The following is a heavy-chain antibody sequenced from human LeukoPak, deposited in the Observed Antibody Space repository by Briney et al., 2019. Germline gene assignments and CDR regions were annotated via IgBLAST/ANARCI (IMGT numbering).Heavy chain of an antibody. Sequence: GGSLRLSCAASGFTFSNYNMNWVRQAPGKGLEWVSSISSSSSYIYYADSVRGRFTISRDNTKNSLYLQMNSLRAEDTAVYYCARDSPYGTAGYWGQGTLVTVSS. CDR2: ISSSSSYI. CDR1: GFTFSNYN. D-gene: IGHD2-8*02. V-gene: IGHV3-21*01. J-gene: IGHJ4*02. CDR3: ARDSPYGTAGY.